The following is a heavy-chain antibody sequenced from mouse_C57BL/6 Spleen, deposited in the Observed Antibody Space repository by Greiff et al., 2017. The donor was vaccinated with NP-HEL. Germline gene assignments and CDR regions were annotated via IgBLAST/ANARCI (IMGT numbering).Heavy chain of an antibody. CDR2: ISNGGGST. CDR1: GFTFSDYY. V-gene: IGHV5-12*01. CDR3: ARHTTEGYFDY. J-gene: IGHJ2*01. Sequence: EVQGVESGGGLVQPGGSLQLSCAASGFTFSDYYMYWVRQTPEKRLEWVAYISNGGGSTYYPDTVKGRFTLSRDNAKNTQYLQMSRLKSEDTAKYYCARHTTEGYFDYWGQGTTLTVSS.